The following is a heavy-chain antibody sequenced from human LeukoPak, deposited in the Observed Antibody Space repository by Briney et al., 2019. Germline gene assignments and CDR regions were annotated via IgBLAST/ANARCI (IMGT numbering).Heavy chain of an antibody. CDR1: GFTFSSYA. CDR3: AKPPAADDY. J-gene: IGHJ4*02. D-gene: IGHD6-13*01. CDR2: ISYDGSNK. Sequence: GGSLRLSCAASGFTFSSYAMHWVRQAPGKGLEWVAVISYDGSNKYYADSVKGRFTISRDNSKNTLYLQMNSLRAEDTAVYYCAKPPAADDYWGQGTLVTVSS. V-gene: IGHV3-30-3*02.